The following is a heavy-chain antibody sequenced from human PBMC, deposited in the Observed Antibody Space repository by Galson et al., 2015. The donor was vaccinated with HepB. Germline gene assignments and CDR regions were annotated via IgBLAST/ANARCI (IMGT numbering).Heavy chain of an antibody. CDR3: AYGVDV. CDR2: TYYRSRWYN. J-gene: IGHJ6*02. CDR1: GDSVSSNSAV. V-gene: IGHV6-1*01. Sequence: CAISGDSVSSNSAVWNWIRQSPSSGLEWLGRTYYRSRWYNDYAVSVKSRVSINATTSKNQVSLHLNPVTPDDAAVYYCAYGVDVWGQGTRVTVS.